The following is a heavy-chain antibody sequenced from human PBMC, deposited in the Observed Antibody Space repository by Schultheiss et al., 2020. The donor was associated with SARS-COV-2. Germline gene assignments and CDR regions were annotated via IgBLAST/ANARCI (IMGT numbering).Heavy chain of an antibody. D-gene: IGHD3-22*01. J-gene: IGHJ4*02. Sequence: SETLSLTCTVSGASISNNYWNWIRQPAGKGLEWIGRIYTTGSTNYNPSLKSRVTMSVDTSRNQFSLRLSSVTAADTAVYYCAMASGYYPLGKGGFDYWGQGTLVTVSS. CDR3: AMASGYYPLGKGGFDY. CDR2: IYTTGST. CDR1: GASISNNY. V-gene: IGHV4-4*07.